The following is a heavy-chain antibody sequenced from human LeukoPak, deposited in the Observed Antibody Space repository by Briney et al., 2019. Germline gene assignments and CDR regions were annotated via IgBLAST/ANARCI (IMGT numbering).Heavy chain of an antibody. CDR2: IYHSGST. CDR1: GYSISSGYY. V-gene: IGHV4-38-2*01. Sequence: SETLSLTCAVPGYSISSGYYWGWIRQPPGKGLEWIGSIYHSGSTYYNPSLKSRVTISVDTSKNQFSLKLSSVTAADTAVYYCARSSIYYDSSGYRIWGQGTLVTVSS. J-gene: IGHJ4*02. CDR3: ARSSIYYDSSGYRI. D-gene: IGHD3-22*01.